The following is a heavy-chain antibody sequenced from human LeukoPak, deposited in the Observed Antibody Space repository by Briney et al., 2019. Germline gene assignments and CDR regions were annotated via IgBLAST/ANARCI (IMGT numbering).Heavy chain of an antibody. CDR2: FDPEDGET. Sequence: ASVKASCKVSGYTXTELSMHWVRQAPGKGLEWMGGFDPEDGETIYAQKFQGRVTMTEDTSTDTAYMELSSLRSEDTAVYYCATARIAAGYNWFDPWGQGTLVTVSS. CDR3: ATARIAAGYNWFDP. D-gene: IGHD6-13*01. CDR1: GYTXTELS. V-gene: IGHV1-24*01. J-gene: IGHJ5*02.